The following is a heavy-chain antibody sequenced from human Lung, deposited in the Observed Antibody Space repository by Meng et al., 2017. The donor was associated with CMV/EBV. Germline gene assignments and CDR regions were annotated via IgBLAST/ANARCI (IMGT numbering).Heavy chain of an antibody. CDR1: GFTFSSYG. CDR2: IWYDGSNK. V-gene: IGHV3-33*06. CDR3: AKDGGIVVVPAAIRAYGMDV. Sequence: GGSXRLXXAASGFTFSSYGMHWVRQAPGKGLEWVAVIWYDGSNKYYADSVKGRFTISRDNSKNTLYLQMNSLRAEDTAVYYCAKDGGIVVVPAAIRAYGMDVWGQGTTVXVSS. J-gene: IGHJ6*02. D-gene: IGHD2-2*02.